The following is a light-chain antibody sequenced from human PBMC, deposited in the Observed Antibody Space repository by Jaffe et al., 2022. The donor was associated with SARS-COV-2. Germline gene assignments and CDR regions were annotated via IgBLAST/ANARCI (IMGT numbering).Light chain of an antibody. CDR1: QTISSY. CDR2: AAS. V-gene: IGKV1-39*01. J-gene: IGKJ4*01. CDR3: QQSHSVPLT. Sequence: DIQMTQSPSSLSASVGDRVTITCRASQTISSYLSWYQQKSGKAPKLLIYAASTLQSGVPSRFSGSGSGTDFTLTISSLQPEDFATYYCQQSHSVPLTFGGGTKVEIK.